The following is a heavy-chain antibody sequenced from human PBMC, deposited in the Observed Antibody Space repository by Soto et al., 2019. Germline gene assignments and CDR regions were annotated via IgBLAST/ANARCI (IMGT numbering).Heavy chain of an antibody. J-gene: IGHJ4*02. V-gene: IGHV4-39*02. Sequence: SETLSLTCTVSGGSISSSSYYWGWIRQPPGKGLEWIGSIYYSGSTYYNPSLKSRVTISVDTSKNQFSLKPSSVTAADTAVYYCARESIAARLFVDYWGQGTLVTVSS. D-gene: IGHD6-6*01. CDR2: IYYSGST. CDR3: ARESIAARLFVDY. CDR1: GGSISSSSYY.